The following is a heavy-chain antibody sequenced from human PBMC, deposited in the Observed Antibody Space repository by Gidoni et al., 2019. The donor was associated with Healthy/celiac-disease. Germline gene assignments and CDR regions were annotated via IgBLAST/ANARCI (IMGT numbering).Heavy chain of an antibody. V-gene: IGHV3-30*18. CDR2: ISYDGSNK. J-gene: IGHJ3*02. D-gene: IGHD4-17*01. Sequence: VQLVESGGGVVQPGRSLRLSCAVFGFTFSSYRMHWVRQAPGKGLEWVAVISYDGSNKYYADSVKGRFTISRDNSKNTLYLQMNSLRAEDTAVYYCAKVGESTVTRSPDAFDIWGQGTMVTVSS. CDR3: AKVGESTVTRSPDAFDI. CDR1: GFTFSSYR.